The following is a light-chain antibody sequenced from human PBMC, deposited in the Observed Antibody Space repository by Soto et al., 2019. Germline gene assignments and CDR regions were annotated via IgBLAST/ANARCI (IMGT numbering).Light chain of an antibody. J-gene: IGKJ5*01. CDR2: DAS. Sequence: EIVLTQSPATLSLSPGERATLSCRASQSVSSYLAWYQQKPGQAPRLLIYDASNRATGIPARFSGSGSGTDFNLTISRLEPEDFAGYYCQQRSNWLRAFGQGTRLEIK. CDR3: QQRSNWLRA. V-gene: IGKV3-11*01. CDR1: QSVSSY.